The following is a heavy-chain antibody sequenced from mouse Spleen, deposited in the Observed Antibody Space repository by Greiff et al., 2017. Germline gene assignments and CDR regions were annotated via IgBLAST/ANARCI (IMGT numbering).Heavy chain of an antibody. Sequence: QVQLQQPGAELVKPGASVKLSCKASGYTFTSYWMQWVKQRPGQGLEWIGEIDPSDSYTNYNQKFKGKATLTVDTSSSTAYMQLSSLTSEDSAVYYCASRGWLTYFDYWGQGTTLTVSS. CDR1: GYTFTSYW. CDR3: ASRGWLTYFDY. V-gene: IGHV1-50*01. J-gene: IGHJ2*01. CDR2: IDPSDSYT. D-gene: IGHD2-3*01.